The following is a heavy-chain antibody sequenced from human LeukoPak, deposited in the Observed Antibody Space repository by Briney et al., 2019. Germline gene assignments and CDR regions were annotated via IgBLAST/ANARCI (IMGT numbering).Heavy chain of an antibody. CDR2: ISSSSSYI. J-gene: IGHJ6*02. Sequence: AVPLRLSRAASGFNFSSYRMNWVAQAPGKELESFTYISSSSSYIYYAHYVKGRFTISRDNSKNTLSLHMNSLRAEDTAVYYCVKDPYSSSSGGPYSMDLWGQGTTVTVSS. D-gene: IGHD6-6*01. CDR1: GFNFSSYR. CDR3: VKDPYSSSSGGPYSMDL. V-gene: IGHV3-21*04.